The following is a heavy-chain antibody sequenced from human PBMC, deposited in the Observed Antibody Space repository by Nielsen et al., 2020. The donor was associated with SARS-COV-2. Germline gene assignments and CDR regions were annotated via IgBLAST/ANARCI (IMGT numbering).Heavy chain of an antibody. D-gene: IGHD3-9*01. CDR2: ISYDGSNK. J-gene: IGHJ4*02. V-gene: IGHV3-30*04. CDR3: ARSYFDWLPKSYYFDY. Sequence: WIRQPPGKGLEWVAVISYDGSNKYYADSVKGRFTISRDNAKSSLHLQMNSLRAEDTAVYYCARSYFDWLPKSYYFDYWGQGTLVTVSS.